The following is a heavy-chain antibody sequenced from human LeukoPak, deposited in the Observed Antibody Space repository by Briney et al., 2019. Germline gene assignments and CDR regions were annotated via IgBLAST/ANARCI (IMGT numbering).Heavy chain of an antibody. Sequence: TSETLSLTCTVSGGSISSSSYYWGWIRQPPGKGLEWIGSIYYSGSTYYNPSLKSRVTISVDTSKNQFSLKLSSVTAADTAVYYCARQESSSGWYIGYWGQGTLVTVSS. J-gene: IGHJ4*02. CDR1: GGSISSSSYY. V-gene: IGHV4-39*01. CDR2: IYYSGST. D-gene: IGHD6-19*01. CDR3: ARQESSSGWYIGY.